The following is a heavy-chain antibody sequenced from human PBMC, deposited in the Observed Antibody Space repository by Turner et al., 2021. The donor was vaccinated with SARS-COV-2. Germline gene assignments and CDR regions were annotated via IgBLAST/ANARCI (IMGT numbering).Heavy chain of an antibody. V-gene: IGHV4-34*02. CDR1: GGSFSGYY. D-gene: IGHD2-15*01. Sequence: QVQLQQWGAGLLKPSETLSLTCAVYGGSFSGYYWTWIRQPPEKGLEWIGEIHPSGTTYHNPSLKGRVTMSVDTSKNQFYLKVSSGTAADTAVYYCAKGDDSRKSGLLWGQGTLVTVSS. J-gene: IGHJ4*02. CDR3: AKGDDSRKSGLL. CDR2: IHPSGTT.